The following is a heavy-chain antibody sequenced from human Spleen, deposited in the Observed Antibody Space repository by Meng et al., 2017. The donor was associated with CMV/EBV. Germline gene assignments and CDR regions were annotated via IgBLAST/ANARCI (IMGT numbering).Heavy chain of an antibody. Sequence: QVQLQQWGAGLLKPSXXLSLTCAVYGGSFSGYYWSWIRQPPGKGLEWIGEINHSGSTNYNPSLKSRVTISVDTSKNQFSLKLSSVTAADTAVYYCARDSAYDSSGYNFDYWGQGTLVTVSS. CDR1: GGSFSGYY. V-gene: IGHV4-34*01. CDR2: INHSGST. D-gene: IGHD3-22*01. J-gene: IGHJ4*02. CDR3: ARDSAYDSSGYNFDY.